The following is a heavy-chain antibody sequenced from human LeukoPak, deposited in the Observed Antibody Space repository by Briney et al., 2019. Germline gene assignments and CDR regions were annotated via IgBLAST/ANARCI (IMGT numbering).Heavy chain of an antibody. CDR3: ARAQTVGPAGWGGLTQYYFDY. CDR2: ISAYNGNT. D-gene: IGHD2-2*01. J-gene: IGHJ4*02. V-gene: IGHV1-18*01. Sequence: GASVKVSCKASGYTFTNYGISWVRQAPGQGLEWMGWISAYNGNTNYAQKLQGRVTMTTDTSTSTAYMELRSLRSDDTAVYYCARAQTVGPAGWGGLTQYYFDYWGRGTLVTVSS. CDR1: GYTFTNYG.